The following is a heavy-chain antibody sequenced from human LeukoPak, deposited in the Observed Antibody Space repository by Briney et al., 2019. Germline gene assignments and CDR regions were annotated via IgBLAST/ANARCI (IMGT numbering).Heavy chain of an antibody. CDR2: IIPILGIA. Sequence: GASVKVSCKASGGTFSSYAISWVRQAPGQGLEWMGRIIPILGIANYAQKFQGRVTITADKSTSTAYMELSSLRSEDTAFYYCAREGPPGRHSYYFDYWGQGTLVTVSS. J-gene: IGHJ4*02. CDR3: AREGPPGRHSYYFDY. D-gene: IGHD3-10*01. CDR1: GGTFSSYA. V-gene: IGHV1-69*04.